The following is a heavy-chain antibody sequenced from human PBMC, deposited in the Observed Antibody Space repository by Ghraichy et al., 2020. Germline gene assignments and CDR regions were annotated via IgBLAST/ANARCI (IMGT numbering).Heavy chain of an antibody. V-gene: IGHV3-64D*06. Sequence: GGSLRLSCSASGFTFSSYAMHWVRQAPGKGLEYVSAISSNGGSTYYADSVKGRFTISRDNSKNTLYLQMSSLRAEDTAVYYCVLVPPQYDILTGYYGDWGQGTLVTVSS. CDR2: ISSNGGST. J-gene: IGHJ4*02. CDR3: VLVPPQYDILTGYYGD. CDR1: GFTFSSYA. D-gene: IGHD3-9*01.